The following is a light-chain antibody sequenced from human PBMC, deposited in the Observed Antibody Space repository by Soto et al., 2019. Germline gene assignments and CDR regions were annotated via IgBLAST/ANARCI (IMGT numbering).Light chain of an antibody. CDR1: QSIGIW. Sequence: DIQMTQSPSTLSASVGDGVTITCRASQSIGIWLAWYQQKPGKAPNLLIFDASSLKSGVPSRFSGSGSGTEFTLTISSLQPDDFATYYFQQYHSYSHTFGQGTKVDIK. CDR2: DAS. V-gene: IGKV1-5*01. J-gene: IGKJ2*01. CDR3: QQYHSYSHT.